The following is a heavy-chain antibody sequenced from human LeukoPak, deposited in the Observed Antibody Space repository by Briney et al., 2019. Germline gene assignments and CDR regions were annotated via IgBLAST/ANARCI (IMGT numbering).Heavy chain of an antibody. CDR2: INPNSGGT. V-gene: IGHV1-2*02. CDR3: ARAGAIRDYFDY. D-gene: IGHD1-14*01. CDR1: GYTFTSYY. Sequence: ASVKVSCKASGYTFTSYYMHWVRQAPGQGLEWMGWINPNSGGTNYAQKFQGRVTMTRDTSISTAYMELSRLRSDDTAVYYCARAGAIRDYFDYWGQGTLVTVSS. J-gene: IGHJ4*02.